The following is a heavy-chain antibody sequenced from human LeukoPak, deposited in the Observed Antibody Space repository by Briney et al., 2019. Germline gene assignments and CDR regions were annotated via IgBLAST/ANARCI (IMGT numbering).Heavy chain of an antibody. CDR2: ISGSGGST. CDR3: AKASGGYDSSGYFYYFDY. Sequence: PGGSLRLSCAASGFTFSRYAMSWVRQAPGKGLEWVSAISGSGGSTYYADSVKGRFTISRDNSKNTLYLQMDSLRAEDTAVYYCAKASGGYDSSGYFYYFDYWGQGTLVTVSS. CDR1: GFTFSRYA. D-gene: IGHD3-22*01. J-gene: IGHJ4*02. V-gene: IGHV3-23*01.